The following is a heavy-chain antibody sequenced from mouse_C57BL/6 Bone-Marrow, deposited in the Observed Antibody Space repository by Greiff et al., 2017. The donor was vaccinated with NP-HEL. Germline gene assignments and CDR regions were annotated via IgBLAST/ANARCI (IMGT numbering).Heavy chain of an antibody. Sequence: QVQLKESGAELARPGASVKLSCKASGYTFTSYGISWVKQRTGQGLEWLGELYPRSGNTYYNEKLKGKATPTADKSSSTAYMELRSLTSEDSAVYFCLYDGYYVGAMDYWGQGTSVTVSS. D-gene: IGHD2-3*01. V-gene: IGHV1-81*01. CDR1: GYTFTSYG. CDR2: LYPRSGNT. J-gene: IGHJ4*01. CDR3: LYDGYYVGAMDY.